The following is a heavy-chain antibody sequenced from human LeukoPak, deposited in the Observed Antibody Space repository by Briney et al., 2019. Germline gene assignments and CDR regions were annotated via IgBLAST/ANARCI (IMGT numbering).Heavy chain of an antibody. V-gene: IGHV1-69*01. Sequence: SVKVSCKASGGTFSTYVISWVRQAPGQGLEWMGGIIPMSGTTNYAQKFQGRVTIIADESTTTAYMEVSSLRSEDTAVYYCARDSPTVTNLYYGMDVWGQGTTVTVSS. J-gene: IGHJ6*02. CDR2: IIPMSGTT. D-gene: IGHD4-17*01. CDR3: ARDSPTVTNLYYGMDV. CDR1: GGTFSTYV.